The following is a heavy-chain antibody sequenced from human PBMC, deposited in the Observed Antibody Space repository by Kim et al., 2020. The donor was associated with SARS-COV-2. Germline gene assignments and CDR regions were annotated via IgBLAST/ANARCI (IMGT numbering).Heavy chain of an antibody. V-gene: IGHV3-30*18. CDR2: VTFDGGAQ. J-gene: IGHJ1*01. D-gene: IGHD3-3*01. CDR3: VKEAAPRVAHHLEY. CDR1: GFVLSNYG. Sequence: GGSLRLSCAGSGFVLSNYGMQWVRQAPGKGLEWMAVVTFDGGAQYYADSVRGRFTISRDNSKNTLYLEINGLRVEDTSIYYCVKEAAPRVAHHLEY.